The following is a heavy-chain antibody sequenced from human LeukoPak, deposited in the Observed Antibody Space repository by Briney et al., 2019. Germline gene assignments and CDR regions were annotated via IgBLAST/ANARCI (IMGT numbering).Heavy chain of an antibody. CDR3: ARFKGGTGFDY. CDR1: GVSISSYF. Sequence: SETLSLTCAVSGVSISSYFWSWIRQPPGKGLEWIGYIYYSGSTKYNPSLKSRVTISVDTSKNQFSLNLSSVTAADTGLFYCARFKGGTGFDYWGRGILVIVS. D-gene: IGHD1-26*01. J-gene: IGHJ4*02. CDR2: IYYSGST. V-gene: IGHV4-59*08.